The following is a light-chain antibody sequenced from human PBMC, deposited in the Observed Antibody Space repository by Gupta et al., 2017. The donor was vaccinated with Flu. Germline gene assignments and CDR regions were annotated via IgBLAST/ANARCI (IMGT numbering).Light chain of an antibody. V-gene: IGLV2-8*01. CDR3: SSYAGSPYV. Sequence: QSALTQPPSASESPGQSVTLSCTGTSSDVGGYNYVSWYQQHPGKASKLMIYEVSKRPPGVPDRFSGSKSGNTASLTVSGLQAEDETDYYCSSYAGSPYVFGTGTKVTVL. J-gene: IGLJ1*01. CDR1: SSDVGGYNY. CDR2: EVS.